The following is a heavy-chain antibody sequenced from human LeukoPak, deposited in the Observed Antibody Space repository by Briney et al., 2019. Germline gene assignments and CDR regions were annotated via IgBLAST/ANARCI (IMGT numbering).Heavy chain of an antibody. J-gene: IGHJ4*02. CDR2: INHSGST. D-gene: IGHD4-23*01. Sequence: SETLSLTRAVYGGSFSGYYWSWIRQPPGKGLEWIGEINHSGSTNYNPSLKSRVTISVDTSKNQFSLKLSSVTAADTAVYYCARASTVVTPKYFDYWGQGTLVTVSS. CDR3: ARASTVVTPKYFDY. V-gene: IGHV4-34*01. CDR1: GGSFSGYY.